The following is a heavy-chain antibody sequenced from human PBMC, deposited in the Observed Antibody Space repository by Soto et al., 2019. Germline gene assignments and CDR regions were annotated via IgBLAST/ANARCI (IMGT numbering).Heavy chain of an antibody. J-gene: IGHJ3*02. CDR3: ARATTVTRGDAFDI. D-gene: IGHD4-17*01. V-gene: IGHV1-46*01. Sequence: ASMKVSCKTSGYKLTRYYMHWVRQALGQGREWMGIINPSGGSTSYAQKFQGRVTMTRDTSTSTVYMGLSSLRSEDTAVYYCARATTVTRGDAFDIWGQGTMVT. CDR2: INPSGGST. CDR1: GYKLTRYY.